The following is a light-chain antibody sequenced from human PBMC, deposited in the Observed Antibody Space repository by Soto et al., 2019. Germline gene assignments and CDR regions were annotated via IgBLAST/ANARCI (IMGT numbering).Light chain of an antibody. Sequence: EIVLTQSPGTLSLSPGERATLSCRASQSVSSNFLAWYQQKPGQAPRLLMYGASSRATGIPDRFSGSGSGTDFTLTITRLEPEDVAVYFCQQYGTSPVTFGGGTKVEIK. CDR2: GAS. J-gene: IGKJ4*01. CDR1: QSVSSNF. CDR3: QQYGTSPVT. V-gene: IGKV3-20*01.